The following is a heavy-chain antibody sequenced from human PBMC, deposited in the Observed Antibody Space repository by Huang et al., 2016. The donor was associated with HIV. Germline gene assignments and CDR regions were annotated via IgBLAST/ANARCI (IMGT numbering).Heavy chain of an antibody. V-gene: IGHV1-69*13. CDR1: GVALSEYA. CDR3: ARDRGGWGTYRFTGNDY. CDR2: IIPNFGTA. D-gene: IGHD3-16*02. Sequence: QVQLVQSGPEVKKPGSSVKVSCKASGVALSEYAFNLVRQAPRHGLEWKGGIIPNFGTAKYAQKVEGRLTITANEATNTGYMEWSRLECEDTAVYYWARDRGGWGTYRFTGNDYWGKGTLVTVSS. J-gene: IGHJ4*02.